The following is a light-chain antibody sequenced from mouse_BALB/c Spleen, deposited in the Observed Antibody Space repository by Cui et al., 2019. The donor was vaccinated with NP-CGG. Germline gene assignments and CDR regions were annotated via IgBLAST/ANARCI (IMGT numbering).Light chain of an antibody. V-gene: IGLV1*01. J-gene: IGLJ1*01. CDR3: ALWYSNHWV. CDR1: TGAVTTSTY. Sequence: QAVLTQESALTTSPGETVTLTCRSTTGAVTTSTYANWVQEKPDHLFTGLIGGTNNRAPGVPARFSGSLIGDKVALTITGAQTEDEAIYFCALWYSNHWVFGGGTKLTVL. CDR2: GTN.